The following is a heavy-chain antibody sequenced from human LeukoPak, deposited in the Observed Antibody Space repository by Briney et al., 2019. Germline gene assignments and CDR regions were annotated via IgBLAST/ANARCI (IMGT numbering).Heavy chain of an antibody. Sequence: GGSLRLSCAASGFTFSSYAMHWVRQAPGKGLEWVANIKQDGSEKYYVDSVKGRFTISRDNAKNSLYLQMNSLRAEDTAVYYCATLMYSGSPGYWGQGTLVTVSS. V-gene: IGHV3-7*01. CDR1: GFTFSSYA. CDR2: IKQDGSEK. J-gene: IGHJ4*02. D-gene: IGHD6-13*01. CDR3: ATLMYSGSPGY.